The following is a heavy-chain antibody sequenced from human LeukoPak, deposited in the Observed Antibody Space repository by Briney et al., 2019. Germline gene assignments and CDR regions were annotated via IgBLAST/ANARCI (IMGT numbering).Heavy chain of an antibody. J-gene: IGHJ4*02. D-gene: IGHD6-25*01. CDR2: IIPIFGTA. V-gene: IGHV1-69*06. Sequence: ASVKVSCKASGYTFTSYAMNWVRQAPGQGLEWMGGIIPIFGTANYAQKFQGRVTITADKSTSTAYMELSSLRSEDTAVYYCARANYHGMAAAYYFDYWGQGTLVTVSS. CDR1: GYTFTSYA. CDR3: ARANYHGMAAAYYFDY.